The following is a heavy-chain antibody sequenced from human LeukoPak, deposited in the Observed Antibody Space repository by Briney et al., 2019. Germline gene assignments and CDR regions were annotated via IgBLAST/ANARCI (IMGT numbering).Heavy chain of an antibody. CDR2: ISSSSSYI. J-gene: IGHJ4*02. D-gene: IGHD3-22*01. V-gene: IGHV3-21*01. CDR1: GFTFSSYS. CDR3: ARDLKYYYDSSGYYRMDDYFDY. Sequence: PGGSLRLSCAASGFTFSSYSMNWVRQAPGKGLEWVSSISSSSSYIYYADSVKGRFTISRDNAKNSLYLQMNSLRAEDTAVYYCARDLKYYYDSSGYYRMDDYFDYWGQGTLVTVSS.